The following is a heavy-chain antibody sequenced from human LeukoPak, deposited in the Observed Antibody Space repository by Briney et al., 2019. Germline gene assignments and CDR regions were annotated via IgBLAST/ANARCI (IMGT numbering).Heavy chain of an antibody. CDR1: GYTFSSCG. Sequence: ASVKVSCKASGYTFSSCGISWVRQAPGQWLELMGWISAYNGNTNYAQKLQGRVTMTTDTSTSTAYMELRSLRSDDTAVYYCARRGLYYYDSSGYYSFDYWGQGTLVTVSS. CDR3: ARRGLYYYDSSGYYSFDY. J-gene: IGHJ4*02. V-gene: IGHV1-18*01. CDR2: ISAYNGNT. D-gene: IGHD3-22*01.